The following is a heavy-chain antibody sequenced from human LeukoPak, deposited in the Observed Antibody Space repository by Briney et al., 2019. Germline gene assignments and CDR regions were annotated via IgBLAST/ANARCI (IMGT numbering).Heavy chain of an antibody. CDR3: ARRVPVGPPDF. Sequence: GASLKISCQVSGYSFSTYWIVWVRQLPGKGLEYMGIIYPGDSDTKYSPSFQGQVTMSVDKSISTTYLQWNSLKSSDTAMYYCARRVPVGPPDFWGQGTLVTVSS. D-gene: IGHD1-26*01. J-gene: IGHJ4*02. V-gene: IGHV5-51*01. CDR2: IYPGDSDT. CDR1: GYSFSTYW.